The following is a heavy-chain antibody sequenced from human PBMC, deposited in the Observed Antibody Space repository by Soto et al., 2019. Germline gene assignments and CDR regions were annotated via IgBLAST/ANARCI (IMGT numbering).Heavy chain of an antibody. J-gene: IGHJ4*02. Sequence: TLSLTCAVSGGSISSSNWWSWVRQPPGKGLEWIGEIYHSGSTNYNPSLKSRVTISVDKSKNQFSLKLTSVTAADTAVYFCVSHRNYIVVSGSFFDYWSQGTLVTVSS. CDR2: IYHSGST. CDR1: GGSISSSNW. V-gene: IGHV4-4*01. D-gene: IGHD6-19*01. CDR3: VSHRNYIVVSGSFFDY.